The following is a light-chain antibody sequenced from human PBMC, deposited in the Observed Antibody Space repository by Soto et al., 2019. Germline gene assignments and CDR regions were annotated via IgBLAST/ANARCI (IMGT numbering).Light chain of an antibody. CDR2: GAS. V-gene: IGKV3D-15*01. CDR3: QQRSNWPSIT. Sequence: EIVMTQSPATLSVSPGERATLSCRASQSVNIHLAWYQQKPGQAPRLLIYGASARATGIPAKFSGSGSGTEFTLTISSLQSEDFAVYSCQQRSNWPSITFGQGTRLEIK. J-gene: IGKJ5*01. CDR1: QSVNIH.